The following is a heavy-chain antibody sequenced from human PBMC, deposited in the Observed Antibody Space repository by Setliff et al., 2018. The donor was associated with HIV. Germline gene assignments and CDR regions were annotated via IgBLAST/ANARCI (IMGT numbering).Heavy chain of an antibody. Sequence: KASETLSLTCTVSGGSISSFSYYWAWIRQSPGKGLEWIGNVYHSGGTDYNPSLRSRVTISVDTSTNQFSLNLAPVTAADTAVYYCTRRFEKWLAFDYWGQGTLVTVSS. CDR2: VYHSGGT. CDR3: TRRFEKWLAFDY. J-gene: IGHJ4*02. D-gene: IGHD6-19*01. V-gene: IGHV4-39*01. CDR1: GGSISSFSYY.